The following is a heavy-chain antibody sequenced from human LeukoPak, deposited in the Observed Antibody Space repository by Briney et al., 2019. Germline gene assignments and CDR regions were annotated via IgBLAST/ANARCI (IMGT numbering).Heavy chain of an antibody. J-gene: IGHJ4*02. D-gene: IGHD3-9*01. Sequence: SVKVSCKASGGTFSSYAISWVRQAPGQGLEWMGGIIPIFGTANYAQKFQGRVTITADESTSTAYMELSGLRSEDTAVYYCARVVYKRYFDWLTEGYFDYWGQGTLVTVSS. V-gene: IGHV1-69*01. CDR2: IIPIFGTA. CDR1: GGTFSSYA. CDR3: ARVVYKRYFDWLTEGYFDY.